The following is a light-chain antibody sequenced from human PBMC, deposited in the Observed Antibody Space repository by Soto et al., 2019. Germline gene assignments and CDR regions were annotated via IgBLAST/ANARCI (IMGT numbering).Light chain of an antibody. J-gene: IGLJ1*01. CDR3: QSYDSSLSGFYV. V-gene: IGLV1-40*01. Sequence: QAVVTQPPSVSGAPGQRATISCTGSSSNIGAGYDVHWYQQLPGGAPRLLIYANSNRPSGVPDRFSGSRSGTSASLAITGLQAEDEADYSCQSYDSSLSGFYVFGTGTKLTVL. CDR1: SSNIGAGYD. CDR2: ANS.